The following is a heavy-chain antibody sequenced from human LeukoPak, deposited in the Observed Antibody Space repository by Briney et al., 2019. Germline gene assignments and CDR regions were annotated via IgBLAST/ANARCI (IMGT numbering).Heavy chain of an antibody. Sequence: PGGSLRLSCAASGFTFSRYGLHWVRQAPGKGLEWVAVISYDGSDKYSADSVKGRFTISRDTSKNTLSLQMNSLRAEDTAVYYCAKDRYLGSGSYQSREHYYYGMDVWGQGTTVTVSS. CDR1: GFTFSRYG. CDR2: ISYDGSDK. D-gene: IGHD3-10*01. CDR3: AKDRYLGSGSYQSREHYYYGMDV. V-gene: IGHV3-30*18. J-gene: IGHJ6*02.